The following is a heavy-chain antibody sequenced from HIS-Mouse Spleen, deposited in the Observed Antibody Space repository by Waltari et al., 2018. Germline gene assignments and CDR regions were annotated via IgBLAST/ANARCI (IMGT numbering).Heavy chain of an antibody. J-gene: IGHJ4*02. V-gene: IGHV3-30*18. CDR3: AKDRGSQFDY. Sequence: QVQLVESGGGVVQPGRSLRLSCAASGFTFSSYGMHWVRQAPGKGLEWVAVISYDGSNEYYAASVKGRFTISRDNSKNTLYLQMNSLRAEDTAVYYCAKDRGSQFDYWGQGTLVTVSS. D-gene: IGHD1-26*01. CDR1: GFTFSSYG. CDR2: ISYDGSNE.